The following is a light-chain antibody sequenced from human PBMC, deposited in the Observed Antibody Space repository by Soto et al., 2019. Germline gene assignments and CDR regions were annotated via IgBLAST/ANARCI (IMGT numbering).Light chain of an antibody. CDR1: QSIIKW. CDR3: QQYETYFRT. J-gene: IGKJ1*01. CDR2: AAS. V-gene: IGKV1-5*03. Sequence: DIQLTQSPSTLAASVGDRVTITCRASQSIIKWLAWYQQKPGKAPKLLIHAASSLERGVPSRFRGSGSGTQFALALTALQPDDFGTYYCQQYETYFRTFGQGTKVEI.